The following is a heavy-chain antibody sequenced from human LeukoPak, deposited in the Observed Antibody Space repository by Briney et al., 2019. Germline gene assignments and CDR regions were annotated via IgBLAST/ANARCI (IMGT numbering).Heavy chain of an antibody. J-gene: IGHJ6*02. CDR1: GFTSSSYG. CDR3: ARYCSGGRCYLGYYYYGMDV. V-gene: IGHV3-33*01. Sequence: GGSLRLSCAASGFTSSSYGMHWVRQAPGKGLEWVAVIWYDGSNKYYADSVKGRFTISRDNSKNTLYLQMNSLRAEDTAVYYCARYCSGGRCYLGYYYYGMDVWGQGTTVTVSS. CDR2: IWYDGSNK. D-gene: IGHD2-15*01.